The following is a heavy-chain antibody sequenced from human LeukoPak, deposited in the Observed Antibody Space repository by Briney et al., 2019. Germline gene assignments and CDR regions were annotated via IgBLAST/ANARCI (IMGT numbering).Heavy chain of an antibody. CDR2: IYYSGST. V-gene: IGHV4-59*01. J-gene: IGHJ5*02. D-gene: IGHD2-15*01. CDR1: GGSISSYY. CDR3: ARGGGRDWFDP. Sequence: SETLSLTCTVSGGSISSYYWSWIRQPPGKGLEWIGYIYYSGSTNYNPSPKSRVTISVDTSKNQFSLKLSSVTAADTAVYYRARGGGRDWFDPWGQGTLVTVSS.